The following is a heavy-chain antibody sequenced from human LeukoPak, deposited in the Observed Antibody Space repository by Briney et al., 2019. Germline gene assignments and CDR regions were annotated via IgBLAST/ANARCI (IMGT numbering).Heavy chain of an antibody. CDR1: GFTFSSYA. CDR3: AKDGVVSTIRPYFFDS. J-gene: IGHJ4*02. Sequence: GGSLRLSCAASGFTFSSYAMSWVRQVPGKGLEWVSSVSGSGGITYYADSVKGRFTLSRDNSKNTVNLQMNSLRADDTAVYYCAKDGVVSTIRPYFFDSWGQGALVTVSS. CDR2: VSGSGGIT. D-gene: IGHD5/OR15-5a*01. V-gene: IGHV3-23*01.